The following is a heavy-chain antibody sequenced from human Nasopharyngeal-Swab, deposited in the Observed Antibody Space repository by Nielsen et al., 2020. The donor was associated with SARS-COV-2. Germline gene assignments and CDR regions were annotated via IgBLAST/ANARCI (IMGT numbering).Heavy chain of an antibody. CDR2: ISSSGSTI. J-gene: IGHJ4*02. CDR3: AREDTDYYDSSGYFDY. CDR1: GFTFSDYY. V-gene: IGHV3-11*01. Sequence: LKISCAASGFTFSDYYMSWIRQAPGKGLEWVSYISSSGSTIYYADSVKGRFTISRDNAKNSLYLQMNSLRAEDTAVYYCAREDTDYYDSSGYFDYWGQGTLVTVPS. D-gene: IGHD3-22*01.